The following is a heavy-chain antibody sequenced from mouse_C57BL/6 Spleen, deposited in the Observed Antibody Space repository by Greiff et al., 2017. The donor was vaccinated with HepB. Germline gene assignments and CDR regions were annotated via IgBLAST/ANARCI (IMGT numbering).Heavy chain of an antibody. Sequence: VQLQQSGPELVKPGASVKISCKASGYTFTDYYMNWVKQSHGKSLEWIGDINPNNGGTSYNQKFKGKATLTVDKSSSTAYMELRSLTSEDSAVYYCARWDYYGNWYFDVWGTGTTVTVSS. CDR1: GYTFTDYY. CDR3: ARWDYYGNWYFDV. J-gene: IGHJ1*03. CDR2: INPNNGGT. V-gene: IGHV1-26*01. D-gene: IGHD1-1*01.